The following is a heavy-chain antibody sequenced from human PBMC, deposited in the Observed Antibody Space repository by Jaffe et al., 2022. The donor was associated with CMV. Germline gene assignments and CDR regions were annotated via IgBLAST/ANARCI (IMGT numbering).Heavy chain of an antibody. CDR3: ARVVYDYVWGSFDYYYGMDV. D-gene: IGHD3-16*01. Sequence: EVQLVESGGGLVQPGGSLRLSCAASGFTFSSYWMSWVRQAPGKGLEWVANIKQDGSEKYYVDSVKGRFTISRDNAKNSLYLQMNSLRAEDTAVYYCARVVYDYVWGSFDYYYGMDVWGQGTTVTVSS. J-gene: IGHJ6*02. V-gene: IGHV3-7*01. CDR1: GFTFSSYW. CDR2: IKQDGSEK.